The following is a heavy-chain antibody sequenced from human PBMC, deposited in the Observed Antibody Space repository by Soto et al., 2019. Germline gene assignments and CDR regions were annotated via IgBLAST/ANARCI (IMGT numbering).Heavy chain of an antibody. V-gene: IGHV3-23*01. D-gene: IGHD6-13*01. CDR2: ISGSGGST. CDR1: GFTVSSNY. Sequence: PGGSLRLSCAASGFTVSSNYMSWVRQAPGKGLEWVSAISGSGGSTYYADSVKGRFTISRDNSKNTLYLQMNSLRAEDTAVYYCAKARAAAKTSATNWFGPWGQGTLVTVSS. J-gene: IGHJ5*02. CDR3: AKARAAAKTSATNWFGP.